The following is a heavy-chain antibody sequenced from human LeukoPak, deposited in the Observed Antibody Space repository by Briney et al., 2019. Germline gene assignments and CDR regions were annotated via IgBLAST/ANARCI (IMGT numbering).Heavy chain of an antibody. CDR1: GFTFSSYG. CDR2: ISGSGGST. J-gene: IGHJ4*02. CDR3: AKFALRYCSGGSCHPFDY. D-gene: IGHD2-15*01. V-gene: IGHV3-23*01. Sequence: GGSLRLSCAASGFTFSSYGMSWVRQAPGKGLEWVSAISGSGGSTYYADSVKGRFIISRDNSKDTLYLQMNSLRAEDTAVYYCAKFALRYCSGGSCHPFDYWGQGTLVTVSS.